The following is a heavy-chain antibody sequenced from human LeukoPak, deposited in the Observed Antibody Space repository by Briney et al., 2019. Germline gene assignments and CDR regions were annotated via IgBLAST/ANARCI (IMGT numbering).Heavy chain of an antibody. CDR2: MYHDGRT. CDR1: GGSINSGTYY. CDR3: ASDHKSITMRKGQYFDY. J-gene: IGHJ4*02. V-gene: IGHV4-39*01. D-gene: IGHD1-14*01. Sequence: SETLSLTCTVSGGSINSGTYYWGWIRQPPGKGLEWIASMYHDGRTPYNPSLESRVTISIDTSTNQFSLKLSSVTAADTAVYYCASDHKSITMRKGQYFDYWGQGVLVTVSS.